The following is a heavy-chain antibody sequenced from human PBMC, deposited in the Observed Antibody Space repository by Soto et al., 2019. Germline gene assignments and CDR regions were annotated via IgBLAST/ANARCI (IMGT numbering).Heavy chain of an antibody. CDR1: GYTFTGYY. J-gene: IGHJ5*02. V-gene: IGHV1-2*02. D-gene: IGHD5-18*01. Sequence: ASVKVSCKASGYTFTGYYMHWVRQAPGQGLEWMGWINPNSGGTNYAQKFQGRVTMTRDTSISTAYMELSRLRSDDTAVYYCARATRGYSYGYVPNWFDPWGQGTLVTV. CDR2: INPNSGGT. CDR3: ARATRGYSYGYVPNWFDP.